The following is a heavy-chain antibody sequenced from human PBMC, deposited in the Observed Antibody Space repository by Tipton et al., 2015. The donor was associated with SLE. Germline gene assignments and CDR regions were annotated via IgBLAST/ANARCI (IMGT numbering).Heavy chain of an antibody. CDR3: ARSGCSSTSCYTRGGYYYYMDV. CDR1: GFIFNSYS. V-gene: IGHV3-21*04. Sequence: SLRLSCAASGFIFNSYSINLVRQAPGKGLEWGSSISSGSNYISYADSVKGRFTISRDDAKNSVFLQMNSLRAEDTAVYYCARSGCSSTSCYTRGGYYYYMDVWGKGTTVTVSS. J-gene: IGHJ6*03. D-gene: IGHD2-2*02. CDR2: ISSGSNYI.